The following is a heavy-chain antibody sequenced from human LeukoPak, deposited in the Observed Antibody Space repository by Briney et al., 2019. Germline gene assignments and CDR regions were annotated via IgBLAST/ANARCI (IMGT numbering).Heavy chain of an antibody. Sequence: SQTLSLTGAISGDSVSSNSAAWNWIRQSPSRGLEWLGRTYYRSKWYNDYAVSVKSRITINPDTSKNQFSLQLNSVTPEDTAVYYCARSAGIAAAGTFSPLFDYWGQGTLVTVSS. CDR2: TYYRSKWYN. CDR3: ARSAGIAAAGTFSPLFDY. J-gene: IGHJ4*02. CDR1: GDSVSSNSAA. V-gene: IGHV6-1*01. D-gene: IGHD6-13*01.